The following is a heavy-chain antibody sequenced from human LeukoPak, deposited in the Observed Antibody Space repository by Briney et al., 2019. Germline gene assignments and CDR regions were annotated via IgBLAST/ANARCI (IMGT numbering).Heavy chain of an antibody. D-gene: IGHD3-10*01. CDR1: GYTFSSYA. J-gene: IGHJ4*02. CDR3: AKASAISSGAFDY. CDR2: ISGSGGKT. Sequence: GGSLRLSCAASGYTFSSYAMSWVRQAPGKGLEWVSGISGSGGKTYYADSVKGRFTISRDNSKNTLYLQMNSLRAEDTAVYYCAKASAISSGAFDYWGQGTLVTVSS. V-gene: IGHV3-23*01.